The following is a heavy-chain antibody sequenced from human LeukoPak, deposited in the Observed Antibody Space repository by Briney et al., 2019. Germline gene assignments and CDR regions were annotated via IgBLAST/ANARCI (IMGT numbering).Heavy chain of an antibody. J-gene: IGHJ1*01. V-gene: IGHV3-66*01. CDR2: IYSGGST. CDR1: GFTVSSNY. D-gene: IGHD6-13*01. CDR3: ASSRCEQQLVFFQH. Sequence: PGGSLRLSCAASGFTVSSNYMSWVRQAPGKGLEWVSVIYSGGSTYYADSVKGRFTISRDNSKNTLYLQMNSLRAEDTAVYYCASSRCEQQLVFFQHWGQGTLVTVSS.